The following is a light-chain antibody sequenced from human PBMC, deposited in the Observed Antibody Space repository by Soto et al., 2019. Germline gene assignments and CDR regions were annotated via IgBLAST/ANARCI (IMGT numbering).Light chain of an antibody. V-gene: IGKV1-27*01. CDR2: TAS. J-gene: IGKJ5*01. CDR1: EGIRNY. Sequence: DIQMSQSPSSLSASVGDRVIITCRASEGIRNYLAWYQQKPGKVPKLLIYTASTLQSGVPCRFSGSVSETDFTLTISSLQPEDVATYYCQNYNSVPIAFGQGTRLEIK. CDR3: QNYNSVPIA.